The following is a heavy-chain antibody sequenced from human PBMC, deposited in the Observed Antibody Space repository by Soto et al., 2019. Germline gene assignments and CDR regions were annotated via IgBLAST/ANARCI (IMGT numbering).Heavy chain of an antibody. CDR1: GYTFTSYY. V-gene: IGHV1-46*01. CDR3: ARKSGSGGSIDY. D-gene: IGHD2-15*01. J-gene: IGHJ4*02. CDR2: INPSGGST. Sequence: ASVKVSCQASGYTFTSYYMHWVRQAPGQGLEWMGIINPSGGSTRYAQKFQGRVTMTRDTSTSTVYMELSSLRSEDTAVYYCARKSGSGGSIDYWGQGTLVTVSS.